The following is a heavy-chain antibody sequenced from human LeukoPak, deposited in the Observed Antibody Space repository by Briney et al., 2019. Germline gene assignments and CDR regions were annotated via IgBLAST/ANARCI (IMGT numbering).Heavy chain of an antibody. CDR1: GGSISSGDYY. J-gene: IGHJ4*02. V-gene: IGHV4-30-4*01. D-gene: IGHD6-13*01. CDR3: ARGLGSSWYGD. Sequence: SQTLSLTCTVSGGSISSGDYYWSWIRQPPGKGLEWIGYIYYSGSSYHNPSLKSRLIISVDTSKNQFSLKLSSVTAADTAVYYCARGLGSSWYGDWGQGTLVTVSS. CDR2: IYYSGSS.